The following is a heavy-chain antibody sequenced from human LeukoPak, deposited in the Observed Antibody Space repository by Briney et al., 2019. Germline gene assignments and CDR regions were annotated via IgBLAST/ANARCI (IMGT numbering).Heavy chain of an antibody. CDR1: GFTFSSYS. CDR3: TSRYCSSTSCYDGRIDYYYGMDV. D-gene: IGHD2-2*01. J-gene: IGHJ6*02. V-gene: IGHV3-48*01. Sequence: TGGSLRLSCAASGFTFSSYSMNWVRQAPGKGLEWVSYISSSSSTIYYADSVKGRFTISRDNAKNSLYLQMNSLRAEDTAVYYCTSRYCSSTSCYDGRIDYYYGMDVWGQGTTVTASS. CDR2: ISSSSSTI.